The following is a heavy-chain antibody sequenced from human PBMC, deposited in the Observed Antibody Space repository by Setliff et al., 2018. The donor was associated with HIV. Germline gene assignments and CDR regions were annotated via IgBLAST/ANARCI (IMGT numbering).Heavy chain of an antibody. Sequence: SETLSLTCTVSGGSVSGYYWSWIRQSAGKRLEWIGRLYSSETSSYNPSLKSRLSMSVDTFNNQFSLKLSSVTAADTAVYYCARDRPREDTYVRFDYWGQGVQVTVSS. CDR1: GGSVSGYY. CDR2: LYSSETS. CDR3: ARDRPREDTYVRFDY. J-gene: IGHJ4*02. D-gene: IGHD3-16*01. V-gene: IGHV4-4*07.